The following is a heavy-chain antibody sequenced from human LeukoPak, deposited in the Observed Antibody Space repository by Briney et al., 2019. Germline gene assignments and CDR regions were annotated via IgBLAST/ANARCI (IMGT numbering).Heavy chain of an antibody. V-gene: IGHV1-2*02. D-gene: IGHD3-22*01. CDR3: ARWDYYDSSGFAFDI. CDR2: INPNSGGT. CDR1: GYTFTGYY. J-gene: IGHJ3*02. Sequence: GASVKVSCKASGYTFTGYYMHWVRQAPGRGLEWMGWINPNSGGTNYAQKFQGRVTMTRDTSISTAYMELSRLRSDDTAVYYCARWDYYDSSGFAFDIWGQGTMVTVSS.